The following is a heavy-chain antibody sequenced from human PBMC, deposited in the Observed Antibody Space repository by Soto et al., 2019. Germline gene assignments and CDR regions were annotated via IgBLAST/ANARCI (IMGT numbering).Heavy chain of an antibody. CDR3: ARDNERFDY. D-gene: IGHD1-1*01. CDR2: ISTYNDNT. Sequence: QVQLVQSGAEVKRPGASVKVSCKASGYTFSSYGISWVRQAPGQGLEWMGWISTYNDNTNYARKLQGRVTMTRDTSTSTAYMEVRSLRSDDTAVYYCARDNERFDYWGQGTLVTVSS. CDR1: GYTFSSYG. J-gene: IGHJ4*02. V-gene: IGHV1-18*01.